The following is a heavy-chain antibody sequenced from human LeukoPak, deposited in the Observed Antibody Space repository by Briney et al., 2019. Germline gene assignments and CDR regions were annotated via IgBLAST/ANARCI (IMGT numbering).Heavy chain of an antibody. CDR2: ISGSGGST. Sequence: PGGSLRLSCAASGFTFSSYAMSWVRQAPGKGLEWVSAISGSGGSTYYADSVKGRFTISRDNAKNSLFLQMNTLRAEDTAVYYCARLIAAPGNGGFYFDYWGQGTLVTVSS. J-gene: IGHJ4*02. D-gene: IGHD6-13*01. V-gene: IGHV3-23*01. CDR3: ARLIAAPGNGGFYFDY. CDR1: GFTFSSYA.